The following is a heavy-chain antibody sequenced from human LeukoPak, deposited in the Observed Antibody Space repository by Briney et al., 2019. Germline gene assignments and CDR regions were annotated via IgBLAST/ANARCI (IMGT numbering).Heavy chain of an antibody. CDR3: ARGPRWLQDYFNY. D-gene: IGHD5-24*01. Sequence: SETQSLTCTVSGGSISSSTYYWGWIRQPPGKGLEWIGSIYYSGSTYYNPSLKSRVTISVDTSKNQFSLKLSSVTAADTAVYYCARGPRWLQDYFNYWGQGTLVTASS. CDR1: GGSISSSTYY. J-gene: IGHJ4*02. CDR2: IYYSGST. V-gene: IGHV4-39*07.